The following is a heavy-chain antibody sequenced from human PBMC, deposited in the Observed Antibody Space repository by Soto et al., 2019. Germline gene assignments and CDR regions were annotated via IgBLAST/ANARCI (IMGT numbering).Heavy chain of an antibody. CDR1: GFTFSRYG. Sequence: PGGSLRLSCAASGFTFSRYGMHWVRQAPGKGLEWVALIWYDGSNKYYADSVKGRFTISRDNSEKSVYLQMSSLRVEDTGVYYCAREKSVLAAIGDLWGRGTLVTVSS. CDR2: IWYDGSNK. V-gene: IGHV3-33*01. D-gene: IGHD6-13*01. J-gene: IGHJ5*02. CDR3: AREKSVLAAIGDL.